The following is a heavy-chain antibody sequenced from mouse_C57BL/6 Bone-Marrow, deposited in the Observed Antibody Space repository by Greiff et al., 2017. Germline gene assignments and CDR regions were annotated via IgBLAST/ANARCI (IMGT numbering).Heavy chain of an antibody. Sequence: EVMLVESGGGLVQPGGSMKLSCAASGFTFSDAWMDWVRQSPEKGLEWVAEIRNKANNHATYYAESVKGRFTISRDDSKSSVYLQMNSLRAEDTGIYYCTLLIYDGYYEGDYWGQGTTLTVSS. CDR2: IRNKANNHAT. CDR1: GFTFSDAW. CDR3: TLLIYDGYYEGDY. J-gene: IGHJ2*01. V-gene: IGHV6-6*01. D-gene: IGHD2-3*01.